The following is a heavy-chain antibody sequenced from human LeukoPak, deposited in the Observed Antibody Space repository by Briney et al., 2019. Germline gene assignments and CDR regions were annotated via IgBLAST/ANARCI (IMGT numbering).Heavy chain of an antibody. D-gene: IGHD6-19*01. Sequence: GGSLRLSCAGSGFTFSSYEMNWVRQAPGKGLEWVSYISSSGSTIYYADSVKGRFTISRDNAKNSLYLQMNSLRAEDTAVYYCARDLAVAGTGAFDIWGQGTMVTVSS. CDR3: ARDLAVAGTGAFDI. V-gene: IGHV3-48*03. CDR2: ISSSGSTI. CDR1: GFTFSSYE. J-gene: IGHJ3*02.